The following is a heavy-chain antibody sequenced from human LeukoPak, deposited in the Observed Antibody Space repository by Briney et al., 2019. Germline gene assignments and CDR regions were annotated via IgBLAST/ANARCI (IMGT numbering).Heavy chain of an antibody. D-gene: IGHD2-8*02. CDR1: GGSISSYY. Sequence: SETLSLTCTVSGGSISSYYWSWIRQPPGRGLEWIAYISDIGSINYNPSLKGRVTISLDTSKNQFSLKLRSVTAADTAVYYCAGHHPRNTVDFWGQGTLVTVSS. CDR3: AGHHPRNTVDF. V-gene: IGHV4-59*08. J-gene: IGHJ4*02. CDR2: ISDIGSI.